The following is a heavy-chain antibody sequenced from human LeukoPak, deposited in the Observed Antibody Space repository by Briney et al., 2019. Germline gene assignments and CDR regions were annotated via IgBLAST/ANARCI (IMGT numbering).Heavy chain of an antibody. J-gene: IGHJ6*02. V-gene: IGHV4-61*08. Sequence: SETLSLTCAVSGGSISSGGYSWSWIRQPPGKGLEWIGYIYYSGSTNYNPSLKSRVTISVDTSKNQFSLKLSSVTAADTAVYYCAGGWYSSGWYYNSDTSYYGMDVWGQGTTVTVSS. CDR3: AGGWYSSGWYYNSDTSYYGMDV. CDR1: GGSISSGGYS. CDR2: IYYSGST. D-gene: IGHD6-19*01.